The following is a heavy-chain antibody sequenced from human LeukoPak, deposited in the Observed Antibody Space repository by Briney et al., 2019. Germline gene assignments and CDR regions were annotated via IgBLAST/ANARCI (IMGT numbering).Heavy chain of an antibody. D-gene: IGHD3-16*02. CDR1: GFTFSSYW. Sequence: GGSLRLSCAASGFTFSSYWMSWVRQAPGKGLEWVANIKQDGSEKYYVDSVKGRFTISRDNAKNSLYLQMNSLRAEDTAVYYCARDVSGDDYVWGSYRLDAFDIWGQGTMVTVSS. V-gene: IGHV3-7*01. CDR2: IKQDGSEK. J-gene: IGHJ3*02. CDR3: ARDVSGDDYVWGSYRLDAFDI.